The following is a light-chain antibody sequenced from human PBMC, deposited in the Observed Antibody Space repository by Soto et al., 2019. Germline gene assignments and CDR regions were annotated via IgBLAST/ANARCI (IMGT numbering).Light chain of an antibody. V-gene: IGKV4-1*01. Sequence: DIVMTQSPDSLAVSLVERATINCKSHQRGFSNYKNRNNLSWCQQKPGQPPKLLIYWASTREPGVPDRFCGSVSGTNFTLTIISLQAGDVAVYYCQQYYSTPLTFGGGTKVDIK. CDR2: WAS. J-gene: IGKJ4*01. CDR1: QRGFSNYKNRNN. CDR3: QQYYSTPLT.